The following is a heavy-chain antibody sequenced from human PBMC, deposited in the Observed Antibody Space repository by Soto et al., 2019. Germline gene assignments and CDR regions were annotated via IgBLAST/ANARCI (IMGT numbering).Heavy chain of an antibody. CDR3: AKSLSVGATTPFDY. CDR2: ITGSGGST. V-gene: IGHV3-23*01. J-gene: IGHJ4*02. CDR1: GFTFSSYG. Sequence: GGSLRLSCAASGFTFSSYGMSWVRQAPGKGLEWVSAITGSGGSTYYADSVKGRFTISRDNSKNTLYLQMNSLRAEDTAVYYCAKSLSVGATTPFDYWGQGTLVTVSS. D-gene: IGHD1-26*01.